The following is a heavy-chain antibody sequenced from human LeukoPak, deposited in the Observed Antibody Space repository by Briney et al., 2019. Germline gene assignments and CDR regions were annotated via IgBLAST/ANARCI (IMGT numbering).Heavy chain of an antibody. Sequence: GGSLRLSCAASGFTFRRYSMNWVRQAPGKGVEGGSSISSSRRYILYADSVEGRFTISRDNANTSLYLQMNSLRAEDTAVYYCARDRNDVAVATYYFDYWGQGTLVTVSS. V-gene: IGHV3-21*01. D-gene: IGHD6-19*01. CDR1: GFTFRRYS. CDR2: ISSSRRYI. CDR3: ARDRNDVAVATYYFDY. J-gene: IGHJ4*02.